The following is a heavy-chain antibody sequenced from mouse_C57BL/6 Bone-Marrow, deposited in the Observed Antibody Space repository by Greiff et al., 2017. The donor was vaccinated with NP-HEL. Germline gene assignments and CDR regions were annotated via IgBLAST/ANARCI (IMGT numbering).Heavy chain of an antibody. V-gene: IGHV1-64*01. D-gene: IGHD1-1*01. CDR1: GYTFTSYW. Sequence: QVQLQQSGAELVKPGASVKLSCKASGYTFTSYWMHWVKQRPGQGLEWIGMIHPNSGSTNYNEKFKSKATLTVDKSSSTAYMQLSSLTSEDSAVYYCARGGVLRRYCDYWGQGTTLTVSS. CDR3: ARGGVLRRYCDY. CDR2: IHPNSGST. J-gene: IGHJ2*01.